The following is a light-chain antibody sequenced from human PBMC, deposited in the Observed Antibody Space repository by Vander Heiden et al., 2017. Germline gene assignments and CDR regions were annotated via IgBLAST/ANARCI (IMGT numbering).Light chain of an antibody. CDR2: AAS. CDR1: QGISSY. V-gene: IGKV1-8*01. Sequence: AIRMTQSPSSFSASTGDRVTITCRASQGISSYLAWSQQKPGKAPKLLIYAASTLQSGVPSRFSGSGSGTDFTLTISCLQSEDFAPYYCQQYDSYPPYTFGQGTKLEIK. CDR3: QQYDSYPPYT. J-gene: IGKJ2*01.